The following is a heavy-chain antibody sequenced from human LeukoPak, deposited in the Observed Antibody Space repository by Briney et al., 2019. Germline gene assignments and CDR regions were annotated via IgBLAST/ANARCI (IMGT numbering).Heavy chain of an antibody. CDR3: AKPPPGNYDILTGLFDY. CDR1: GFTFDDYA. Sequence: TGGSLRLSCAASGFTFDDYAMHWVRQAPGKGLEWVSGISWNSGSIGYADSVKGRFTISRDNAKNSLYLQMNSLRAEDTALYYCAKPPPGNYDILTGLFDYWGQGTLVTVSS. J-gene: IGHJ4*02. V-gene: IGHV3-9*01. D-gene: IGHD3-9*01. CDR2: ISWNSGSI.